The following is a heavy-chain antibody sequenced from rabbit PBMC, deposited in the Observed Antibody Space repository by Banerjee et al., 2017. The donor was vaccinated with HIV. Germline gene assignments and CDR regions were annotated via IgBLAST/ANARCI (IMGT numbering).Heavy chain of an antibody. V-gene: IGHV1S45*01. J-gene: IGHJ4*01. CDR1: GFDLISYYY. CDR2: IYTNDDST. CDR3: ARRWPSSYFDL. D-gene: IGHD8-1*01. Sequence: QEQLEESGGDLVKPEGSLTLTCKASGFDLISYYYITWVRQTPGKGLEWIGTIYTNDDSTAYASWAKGRFTISKTSSTTVTLQMTSLTAADTATYFCARRWPSSYFDLWGQGTLVTVS.